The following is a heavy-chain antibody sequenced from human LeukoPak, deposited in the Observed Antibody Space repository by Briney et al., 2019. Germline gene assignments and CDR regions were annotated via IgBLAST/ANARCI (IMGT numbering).Heavy chain of an antibody. CDR2: ISGSGGST. CDR1: GFTFSNYA. D-gene: IGHD5-18*01. V-gene: IGHV3-23*01. J-gene: IGHJ4*02. Sequence: GGSLRLSCAASGFTFSNYAMSWVRQAPGKGLEWVSAISGSGGSTYYADSVKGRFTISRDNSKNTLYLQMNSLRAEDTAVYYCARLSWIQLWLLTTPDDYWGQGTLVTVSS. CDR3: ARLSWIQLWLLTTPDDY.